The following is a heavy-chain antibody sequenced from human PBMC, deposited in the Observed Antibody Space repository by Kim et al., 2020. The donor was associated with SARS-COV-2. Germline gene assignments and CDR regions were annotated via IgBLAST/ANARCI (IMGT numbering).Heavy chain of an antibody. D-gene: IGHD2-21*02. CDR3: ARQMGTVVDGDGSPMSNYYVVDV. Sequence: GESLKISCQGSGYRFSSYWIIWVRQTPGKGLEWMGRIDPTDSYATYSPSFQGHVVVSVDKSMNTAFLQWNSLKASDSAIYYCARQMGTVVDGDGSPMSNYYVVDVWGQGTTVTVSS. J-gene: IGHJ6*02. V-gene: IGHV5-10-1*01. CDR2: IDPTDSYA. CDR1: GYRFSSYW.